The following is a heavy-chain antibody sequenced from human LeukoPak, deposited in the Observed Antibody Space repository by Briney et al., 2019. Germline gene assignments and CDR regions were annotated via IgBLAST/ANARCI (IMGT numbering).Heavy chain of an antibody. CDR3: AKGQQLVRGNWFDP. CDR1: GFIFRNYG. D-gene: IGHD6-13*01. Sequence: GGSLRLSCAASGFIFRNYGMNWVRQPPGKGLEWVSGVSPNGETAYYADSVKGRFTISRDNSKNTLYLQMNSLRAEDTAVYYCAKGQQLVRGNWFDPWGQGTLVTVSS. J-gene: IGHJ5*02. V-gene: IGHV3-23*01. CDR2: VSPNGETA.